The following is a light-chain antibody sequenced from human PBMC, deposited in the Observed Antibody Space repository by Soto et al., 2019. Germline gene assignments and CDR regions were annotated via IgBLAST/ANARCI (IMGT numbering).Light chain of an antibody. J-gene: IGKJ1*01. CDR1: QSISSW. CDR3: QRAVT. Sequence: DIQMTQSPSTLSASVGDRVTITCRASQSISSWLAWYQQKPGKAPKLLIYDASSLESGVPSRFSGSGSGTEFTLTISSLQPDDFAPYYCQRAVTFGQGTKVDIK. CDR2: DAS. V-gene: IGKV1-5*01.